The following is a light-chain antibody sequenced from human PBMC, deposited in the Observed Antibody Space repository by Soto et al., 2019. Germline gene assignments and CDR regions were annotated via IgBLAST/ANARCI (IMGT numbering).Light chain of an antibody. V-gene: IGKV3-11*01. Sequence: EVVLTQSPATLSLSPGERATLSCRASRSVGTFLAWYQQKPGQAPRLLIDDASNRATGIPARFSGSGSQTEFALTISKVQPQDFAVYYCQQRYTWPPNFGPGTKVDI. CDR1: RSVGTF. CDR3: QQRYTWPPN. CDR2: DAS. J-gene: IGKJ3*01.